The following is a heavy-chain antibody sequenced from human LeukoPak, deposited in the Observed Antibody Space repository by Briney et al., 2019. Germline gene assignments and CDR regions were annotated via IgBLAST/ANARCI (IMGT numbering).Heavy chain of an antibody. CDR2: INAGNGNT. J-gene: IGHJ4*02. D-gene: IGHD3-22*01. Sequence: ASVKVSCKASGYTFTDYTMHWVRQAPGQRLEWMGWINAGNGNTKYSQKFQGRVTITRDTSASTAYMELSSLRSEDTAVYYCARGPGDSSGYYYDNFDYWGQGTLVTVSS. CDR3: ARGPGDSSGYYYDNFDY. CDR1: GYTFTDYT. V-gene: IGHV1-3*01.